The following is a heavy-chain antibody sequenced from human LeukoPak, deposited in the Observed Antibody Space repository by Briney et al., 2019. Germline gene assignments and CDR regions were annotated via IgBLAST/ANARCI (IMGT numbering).Heavy chain of an antibody. CDR2: IQSKTDGGKT. CDR3: TTGIRGD. J-gene: IGHJ4*02. CDR1: GFIVTNAW. D-gene: IGHD3-3*02. V-gene: IGHV3-15*07. Sequence: PGGSLRLSCAASGFIVTNAWMNWVRQAPGKGLEWVGRIQSKTDGGKTDYAAPVKGRFTISRDDSKNTLYLQMNSLKTEDTAIYYCTTGIRGDWSQGTLVTVSS.